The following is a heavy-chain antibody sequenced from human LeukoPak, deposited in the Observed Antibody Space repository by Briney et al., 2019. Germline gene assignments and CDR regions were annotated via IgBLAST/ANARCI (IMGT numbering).Heavy chain of an antibody. J-gene: IGHJ4*02. Sequence: GASVKVSCKASGYTFTGCYMHWVRQAPGQGLEWMGWINPNSGGTNYAQKFQGRVTMTRDTSISTAYMELSRLRSEDTAVYYCARDQYNNYYGYWGQGTLVTVSS. D-gene: IGHD1-1*01. CDR2: INPNSGGT. CDR3: ARDQYNNYYGY. CDR1: GYTFTGCY. V-gene: IGHV1-2*02.